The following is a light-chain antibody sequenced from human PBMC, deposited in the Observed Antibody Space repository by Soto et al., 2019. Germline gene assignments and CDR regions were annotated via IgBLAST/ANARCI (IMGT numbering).Light chain of an antibody. CDR2: AAS. Sequence: DIQMTQSPSSLSASVGDRVTITCRASQSISSYLNWYQQKPGKAPKXLIYAASSLQSGVPSRFSGSGSGTDLTITISSLQPEDFETYYGQQANSFPITFGQGTRLDIK. J-gene: IGKJ5*01. CDR3: QQANSFPIT. CDR1: QSISSY. V-gene: IGKV1-39*01.